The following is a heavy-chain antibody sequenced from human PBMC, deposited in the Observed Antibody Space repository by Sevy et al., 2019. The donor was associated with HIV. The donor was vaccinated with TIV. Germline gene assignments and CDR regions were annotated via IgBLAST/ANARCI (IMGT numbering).Heavy chain of an antibody. CDR3: AKNHYELVSYFEH. V-gene: IGHV3-23*01. Sequence: GGSLRLSCSTSRVSFTNPAMSWLRQAPGKGLEWVANISGSGGTKYYAGSVRGRFSISRDDSEDTVYLQMSSLRAEDTAVYYCAKNHYELVSYFEHWGQGTLVTVSS. CDR1: RVSFTNPA. J-gene: IGHJ1*01. CDR2: ISGSGGTK. D-gene: IGHD3-22*01.